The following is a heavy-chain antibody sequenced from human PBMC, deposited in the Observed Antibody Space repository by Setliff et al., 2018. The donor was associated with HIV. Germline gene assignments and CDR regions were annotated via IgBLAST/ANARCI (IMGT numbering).Heavy chain of an antibody. D-gene: IGHD6-19*01. V-gene: IGHV3-48*01. CDR2: ISSSGSSI. CDR3: STDLPSSGFFPDY. CDR1: GFTFSSYT. Sequence: GGSLRLSCAASGFTFSSYTMNWVRQAPGKGLEWISYISSSGSSIYLANSVKGRFIISRDDSKNTLYLQMNSLKTEDTAVYYCSTDLPSSGFFPDYWGQGTLVTVSS. J-gene: IGHJ4*02.